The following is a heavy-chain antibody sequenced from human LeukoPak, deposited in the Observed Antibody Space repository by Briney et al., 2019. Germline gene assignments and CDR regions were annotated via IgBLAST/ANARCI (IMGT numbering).Heavy chain of an antibody. V-gene: IGHV1-8*01. CDR2: MNPDSGNT. CDR1: GYTFTNND. D-gene: IGHD2-15*01. J-gene: IGHJ3*02. Sequence: ASLKVSCKASGYTFTNNDINWVRQATGQGLEWMGWMNPDSGNTGCAQKFQGGITMTRNTSISTAYMELSSLRSEDTAVYYCVRAGSRVAVAARGDAFDIWGQGTMVTVSS. CDR3: VRAGSRVAVAARGDAFDI.